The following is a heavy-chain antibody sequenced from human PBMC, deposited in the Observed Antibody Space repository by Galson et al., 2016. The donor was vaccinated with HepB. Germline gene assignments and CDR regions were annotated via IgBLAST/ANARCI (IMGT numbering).Heavy chain of an antibody. V-gene: IGHV3-30-3*01. CDR1: GFTFSSYS. CDR3: ARDSGSGNYYNDSYYYNMDV. J-gene: IGHJ6*02. CDR2: ISYDGSNK. D-gene: IGHD3-10*01. Sequence: SLRLSCAASGFTFSSYSLHWVRQAPGKGLEWVAIISYDGSNKYYADSVKGRFTISRDISKNTLFLQMNSLRAEDTAVYSCARDSGSGNYYNDSYYYNMDVWGQGTTVTVSS.